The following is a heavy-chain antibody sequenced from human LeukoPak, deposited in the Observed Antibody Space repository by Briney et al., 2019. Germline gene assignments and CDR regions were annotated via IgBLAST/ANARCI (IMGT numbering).Heavy chain of an antibody. CDR3: EFYDILTGYIGY. V-gene: IGHV4-39*01. Sequence: SETLSLTCAVSGYSISSSSYYWGWIRQPPGKGLEWIGSIYYSGSTYYNPSLKSRVTISVDTSKNQFSLKLSSVTAADTAVYYCEFYDILTGYIGYWGQGTLVTVSS. J-gene: IGHJ4*02. CDR2: IYYSGST. D-gene: IGHD3-9*01. CDR1: GYSISSSSYY.